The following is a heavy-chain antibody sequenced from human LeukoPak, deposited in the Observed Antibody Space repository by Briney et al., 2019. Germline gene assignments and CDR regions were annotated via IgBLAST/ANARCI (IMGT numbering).Heavy chain of an antibody. CDR2: IIPIFGTA. J-gene: IGHJ6*04. D-gene: IGHD2-15*01. Sequence: GASVKVSCKASGGTFSSYAISWVRQAPGQGLEWMGGIIPIFGTANYAQKFQGRVTITADKSTSTAYMELSSLRSEDTAVYYCARSIVVVVAATHSYYGMDVWGKGTTVTVSS. V-gene: IGHV1-69*06. CDR3: ARSIVVVVAATHSYYGMDV. CDR1: GGTFSSYA.